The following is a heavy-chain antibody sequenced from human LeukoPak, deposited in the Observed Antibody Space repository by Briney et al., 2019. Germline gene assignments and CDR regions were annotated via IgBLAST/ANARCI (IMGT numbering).Heavy chain of an antibody. CDR2: INISGGNT. CDR3: ARGPHIRTYDRDNWFDP. CDR1: GYTFTSYY. D-gene: IGHD3-3*01. Sequence: ASAKVSCKASGYTFTSYYMYWVRQAPGQGLEWMGIINISGGNTNYAQKFQGRVTMTRDMSTSTVYMELSSLRSEDTAIYYCARGPHIRTYDRDNWFDPWGQGTLVTVSS. J-gene: IGHJ5*02. V-gene: IGHV1-46*01.